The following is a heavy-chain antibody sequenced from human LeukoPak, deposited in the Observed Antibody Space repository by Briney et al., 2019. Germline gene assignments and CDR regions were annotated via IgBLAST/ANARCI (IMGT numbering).Heavy chain of an antibody. V-gene: IGHV4-30-2*01. CDR2: IYHSGST. CDR1: GGSISSGGYS. CDR3: ARATYYYDSSGDAFDI. J-gene: IGHJ3*02. Sequence: SETLSLTCAVSGGSISSGGYSWSWTRQPPGKGLEWIGYIYHSGSTYYNPSLKSRVTISVDRSKNQFSLKLSSVTAADTAVYYCARATYYYDSSGDAFDIWGQGTMVTVSS. D-gene: IGHD3-22*01.